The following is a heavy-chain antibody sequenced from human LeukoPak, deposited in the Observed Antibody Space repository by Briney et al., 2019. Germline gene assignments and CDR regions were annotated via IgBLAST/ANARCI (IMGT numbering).Heavy chain of an antibody. Sequence: GRSLRLSCAASGFNFHASWMNWVRQAPGKGLEWVANREQDRSEKAYVDAVKSRFTISRDNAKNSLYLEMNTVRAEDSAVYYCAGGTEVPGFDYWGQGTLLAVSS. D-gene: IGHD1-1*01. CDR3: AGGTEVPGFDY. V-gene: IGHV3-7*05. CDR2: REQDRSEK. CDR1: GFNFHASW. J-gene: IGHJ4*02.